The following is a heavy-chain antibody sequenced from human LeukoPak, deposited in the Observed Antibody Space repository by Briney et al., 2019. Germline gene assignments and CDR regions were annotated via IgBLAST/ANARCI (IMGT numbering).Heavy chain of an antibody. V-gene: IGHV3-74*01. Sequence: GGSLRLSCAASGFTFSSYWMHWFRQAPGKGLVWVARINSDGSSINYADSVKGRFTISRGNAKNTLYLQMNSLRAEDTAVYYCARLTPPFDYWGQGTLVTVSS. CDR3: ARLTPPFDY. J-gene: IGHJ4*02. CDR2: INSDGSSI. D-gene: IGHD3-16*01. CDR1: GFTFSSYW.